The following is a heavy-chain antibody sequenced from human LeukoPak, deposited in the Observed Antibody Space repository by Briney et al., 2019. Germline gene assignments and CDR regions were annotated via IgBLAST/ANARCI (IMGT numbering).Heavy chain of an antibody. V-gene: IGHV4-59*01. J-gene: IGHJ5*02. CDR1: GGSISSYY. Sequence: SETLSLTCTVSGGSISSYYWSWIRQPPGKGLEWIAYISHSGSTNYNPSLKSRVTISVDMSKNQFSLRLSSVTAADTAVYYCARAKYCGSSSCYSDWFDPWGQGTLVTVSS. CDR3: ARAKYCGSSSCYSDWFDP. CDR2: ISHSGST. D-gene: IGHD2-2*01.